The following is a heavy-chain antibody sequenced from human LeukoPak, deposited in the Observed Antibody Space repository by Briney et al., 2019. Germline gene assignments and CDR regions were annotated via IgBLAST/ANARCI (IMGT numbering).Heavy chain of an antibody. J-gene: IGHJ4*02. CDR1: GFSFSTYW. V-gene: IGHV3-7*01. CDR3: ARPFIAGAGTAYSDY. D-gene: IGHD6-13*01. Sequence: GGSLTLSCSASGFSFSTYWMTWVRQPAGQGLEWVANIKEDGTEKNYASSVKGRSTTARDNTKHSIHQQMDRLRAEDTAVYYCARPFIAGAGTAYSDYWGQGTLVTVSS. CDR2: IKEDGTEK.